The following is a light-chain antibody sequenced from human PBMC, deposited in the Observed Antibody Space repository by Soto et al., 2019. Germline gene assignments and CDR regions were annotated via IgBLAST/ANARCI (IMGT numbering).Light chain of an antibody. CDR2: AAS. Sequence: DIQMTQSPSSLSASVGDRVTITCRESQSISSYLNWYQQKPGKAPKLLIYAASSLQSGVPSRFSGSGSGTDFTLTISSLQPEDCATYYCQQSYSTPRTFGQGTKVDIK. CDR3: QQSYSTPRT. J-gene: IGKJ1*01. V-gene: IGKV1-39*01. CDR1: QSISSY.